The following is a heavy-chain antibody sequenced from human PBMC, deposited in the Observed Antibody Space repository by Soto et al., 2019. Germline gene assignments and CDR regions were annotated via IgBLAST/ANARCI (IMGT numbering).Heavy chain of an antibody. V-gene: IGHV3-74*01. J-gene: IGHJ5*02. Sequence: EVQLVESGGNLVQPGGSLRLSCAASGFTFSSYWMHWVRQGSGKGLVWLSRINTDGSSTSYVDSAKGRFTISRDNAKNTLYLQMNSLSVEDTAMYYCARRGQEGPGLAHWGQGTLVTVSS. CDR3: ARRGQEGPGLAH. CDR1: GFTFSSYW. CDR2: INTDGSST.